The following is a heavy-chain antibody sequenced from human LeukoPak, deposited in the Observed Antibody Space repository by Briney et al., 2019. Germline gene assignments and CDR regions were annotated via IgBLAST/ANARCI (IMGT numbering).Heavy chain of an antibody. J-gene: IGHJ5*02. V-gene: IGHV6-1*01. Sequence: SRTLSLTCAISGDSVSSNSAAWSWIRQSPSRGLEWLGRTYYRSKWCNDYAVSVRSRITINPYTSKNQFSLQLNSVTPEDTAVYYCARWSHGSGGFDRWGQASLVSVCS. CDR2: TYYRSKWCN. CDR1: GDSVSSNSAA. CDR3: ARWSHGSGGFDR. D-gene: IGHD3-10*01.